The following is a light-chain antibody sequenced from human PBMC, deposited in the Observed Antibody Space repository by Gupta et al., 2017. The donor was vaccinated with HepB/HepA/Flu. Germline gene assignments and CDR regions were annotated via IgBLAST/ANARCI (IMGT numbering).Light chain of an antibody. Sequence: EIVLTQSPGTLSLAPGERATLSCRASQSVSSSYLGWYQQKPGQAPRVLIYGASSRATGIPERFSGSGSGTDFTLTISRLEPEDFAVYYCQQYDTSPWTFGQGTKLEI. J-gene: IGKJ1*01. CDR1: QSVSSSY. CDR2: GAS. V-gene: IGKV3-20*01. CDR3: QQYDTSPWT.